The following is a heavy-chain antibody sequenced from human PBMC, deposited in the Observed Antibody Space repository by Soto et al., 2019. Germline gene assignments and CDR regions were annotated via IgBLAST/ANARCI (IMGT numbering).Heavy chain of an antibody. D-gene: IGHD6-19*01. CDR1: CGSISSGYW. J-gene: IGHJ3*02. Sequence: SETPSLTCAVICGSISSGYWWSWVRQPPGKGLEWIGEIYHSGSTNYNPSLKSRVTISVDKSKNQFSLTLSSVAAADTAVYYCARAQITVTGNDAFDIWGQGTMVTVSS. V-gene: IGHV4-4*02. CDR3: ARAQITVTGNDAFDI. CDR2: IYHSGST.